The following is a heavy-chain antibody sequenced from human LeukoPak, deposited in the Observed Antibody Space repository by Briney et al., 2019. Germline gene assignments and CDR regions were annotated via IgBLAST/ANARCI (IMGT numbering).Heavy chain of an antibody. CDR1: GFTFSSFW. Sequence: GGSLRLSWAAAGFTFSSFWMSWVRQAPGKGLEWVANIKEDGSEKYYVDSVKGRFTISRDNAKNSLYQQMNSLRAEDTAVYYCARSGVVVPAAPVRFDPWGQGTLVTVSS. J-gene: IGHJ5*02. D-gene: IGHD2-2*01. CDR2: IKEDGSEK. V-gene: IGHV3-7*01. CDR3: ARSGVVVPAAPVRFDP.